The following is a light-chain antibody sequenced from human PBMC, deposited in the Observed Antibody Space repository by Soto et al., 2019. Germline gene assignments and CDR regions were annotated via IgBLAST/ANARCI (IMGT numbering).Light chain of an antibody. CDR3: QQSYSTPPWT. V-gene: IGKV1-39*01. CDR1: QSISSY. CDR2: AAS. J-gene: IGKJ1*01. Sequence: DIQMTQSPSSLSASVGDRVTITCRASQSISSYLNWYQQKPGKAPKLLIYAASSLQSGVPSRFSGSASGTDFTLTISSLQPEDVATYYCQQSYSTPPWTFGQGTKVDIK.